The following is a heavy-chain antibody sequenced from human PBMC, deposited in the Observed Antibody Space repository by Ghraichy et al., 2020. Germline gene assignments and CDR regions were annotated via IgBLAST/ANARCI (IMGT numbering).Heavy chain of an antibody. Sequence: GGSLRLSCAASGFTFSSYGMHWVHQAPGKGLEWVAVISYDGSNKYYADSVKGRFTISRDNSKNTLYLQMNSLRAEDTAVYYCAKEIYYDFWSGYSPQHQYFQHWGQGTLVTVSS. J-gene: IGHJ1*01. CDR2: ISYDGSNK. CDR3: AKEIYYDFWSGYSPQHQYFQH. D-gene: IGHD3-3*01. V-gene: IGHV3-30*18. CDR1: GFTFSSYG.